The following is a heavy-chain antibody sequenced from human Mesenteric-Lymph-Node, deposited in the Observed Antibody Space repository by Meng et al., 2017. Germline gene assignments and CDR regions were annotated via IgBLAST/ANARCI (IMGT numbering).Heavy chain of an antibody. D-gene: IGHD6-19*01. Sequence: ASVKVSCKASGYTFSRYHINWVRQATGQGLEWMGWMNTNSGNTGYAQKFQGRVTVTRNTSISTAYMELSSLRSEDTAVYYCARVERQWLWGLYDYWGQGTLVTVSS. V-gene: IGHV1-8*03. CDR1: GYTFSRYH. CDR2: MNTNSGNT. J-gene: IGHJ4*02. CDR3: ARVERQWLWGLYDY.